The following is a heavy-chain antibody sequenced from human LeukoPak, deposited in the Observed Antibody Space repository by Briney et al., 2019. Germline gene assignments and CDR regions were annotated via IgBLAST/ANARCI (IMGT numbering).Heavy chain of an antibody. J-gene: IGHJ4*02. D-gene: IGHD3-22*01. CDR2: IRYDGSNK. CDR1: GFTFSSYG. V-gene: IGHV3-30*02. Sequence: GGSLRLSCAASGFTFSSYGMHWVRQAPGKWLEWVAFIRYDGSNKYYADSVKGRFTISRDNSKNTLYLQMNSLRPEDSAVHYCAKDGRGSGYFPDYWGQGTLVTVSS. CDR3: AKDGRGSGYFPDY.